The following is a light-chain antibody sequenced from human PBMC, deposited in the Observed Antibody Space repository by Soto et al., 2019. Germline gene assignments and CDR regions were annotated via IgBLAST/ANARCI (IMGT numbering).Light chain of an antibody. V-gene: IGKV1-39*01. CDR3: QQSYTTPVYS. J-gene: IGKJ2*01. CDR2: AAS. Sequence: DIQMSQSPSSLSASVGDRVTITCPASQDISNYLNWYQQKPGKAPKLLIYAASNLQSGVPSRFSGSGSGTDFSLTISSLQPEDFATYFCQQSYTTPVYSFGQGTKVDIK. CDR1: QDISNY.